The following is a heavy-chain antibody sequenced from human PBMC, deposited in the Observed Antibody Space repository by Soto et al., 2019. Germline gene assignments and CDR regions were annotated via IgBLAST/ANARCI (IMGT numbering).Heavy chain of an antibody. Sequence: LSLTCAVYGGYFSGYSGSWIRQPPGKGLEWVSYIRSSDNPRYYADSVKGRFTISRDNAKNSLYLQMNSLRAEDTAVYYCARGNALYDYWGQGILVTVSS. J-gene: IGHJ4*02. D-gene: IGHD2-2*01. CDR2: IRSSDNPR. CDR1: GGYFSGYS. CDR3: ARGNALYDY. V-gene: IGHV3-11*01.